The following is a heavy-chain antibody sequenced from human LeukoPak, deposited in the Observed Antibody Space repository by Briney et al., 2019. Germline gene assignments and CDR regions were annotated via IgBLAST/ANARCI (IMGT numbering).Heavy chain of an antibody. V-gene: IGHV1-69*04. D-gene: IGHD1-1*01. CDR1: GGTFSSYT. J-gene: IGHJ6*02. CDR2: IIPILGIA. Sequence: HRASVKVSCKASGGTFSSYTISWVRQAPGQGLEWMGRIIPILGIANYAQKFQGRVTITADKSTSTAYMELSSLRSEDTAVYYCARDRAQLERLPDDPHYYYGMDVWGQGTTVTVSS. CDR3: ARDRAQLERLPDDPHYYYGMDV.